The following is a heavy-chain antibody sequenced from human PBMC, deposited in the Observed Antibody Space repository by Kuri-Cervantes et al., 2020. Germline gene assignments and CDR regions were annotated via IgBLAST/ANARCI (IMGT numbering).Heavy chain of an antibody. CDR3: AKGRSLNWNYFSGMDV. J-gene: IGHJ6*02. Sequence: GSLRLSCAASGFTFSSYAMSWVRQAPGKGLEWVAVVSYDGSNKYYADSVKGRFTISRDNSKNTLYLQMNSLRAEDTAVYYCAKGRSLNWNYFSGMDVWGQGTTVTVSS. CDR1: GFTFSSYA. D-gene: IGHD1-1*01. V-gene: IGHV3-30*18. CDR2: VSYDGSNK.